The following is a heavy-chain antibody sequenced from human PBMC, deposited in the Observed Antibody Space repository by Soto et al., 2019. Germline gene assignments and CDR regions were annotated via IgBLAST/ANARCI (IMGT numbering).Heavy chain of an antibody. V-gene: IGHV1-18*01. J-gene: IGHJ6*02. D-gene: IGHD6-13*01. Sequence: QVQLVQSGAEVKKPGASVKVSCKASGYTFTSYGISWVRQAPGQGLEWMGWISAYNGNTNYAQKRQGRVTMTKDASASTAYMELRSLRSDDTAGYYCARDGGIAAAGAYYYDYSGMDVWGQGTTVTVSS. CDR3: ARDGGIAAAGAYYYDYSGMDV. CDR2: ISAYNGNT. CDR1: GYTFTSYG.